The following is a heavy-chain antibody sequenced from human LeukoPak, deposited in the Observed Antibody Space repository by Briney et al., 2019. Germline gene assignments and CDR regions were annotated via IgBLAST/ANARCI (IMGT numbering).Heavy chain of an antibody. Sequence: SSETLSLTCAVYGGSFSGYYWSWIRQPPGKGLEWIGEINHSGSTNYNPSLKSRVTISVDTSKNQFSLKLSSVTAADTAVYYCARVVTAIYYYYYYMDVWGKGTTVTDSS. V-gene: IGHV4-34*01. J-gene: IGHJ6*03. CDR1: GGSFSGYY. CDR3: ARVVTAIYYYYYYMDV. CDR2: INHSGST. D-gene: IGHD5-18*01.